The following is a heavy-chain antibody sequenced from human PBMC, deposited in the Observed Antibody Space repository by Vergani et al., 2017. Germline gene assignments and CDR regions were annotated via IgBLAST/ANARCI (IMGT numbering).Heavy chain of an antibody. V-gene: IGHV1-69*14. D-gene: IGHD3-22*01. CDR3: ARKHISNYYDSSGYYYMGYYYGMDV. CDR2: IIPIFGTA. Sequence: QVQLVQSGAEVKKPGSSVKVSCKASGGTFSSYAISWVRQAPGQGLEWMGGIIPIFGTANYAQKFQGRVTITADTSTSTAYMELTSLRSQDTAVYYCARKHISNYYDSSGYYYMGYYYGMDVWGQGTTVTVSS. J-gene: IGHJ6*02. CDR1: GGTFSSYA.